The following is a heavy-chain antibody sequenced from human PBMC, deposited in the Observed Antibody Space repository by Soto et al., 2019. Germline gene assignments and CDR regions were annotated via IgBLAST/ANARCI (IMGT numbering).Heavy chain of an antibody. J-gene: IGHJ4*02. Sequence: SETLSLTCDVYGGSFIGYIWTWIRQTPGKGLQWIGQINHSGSANYNPSLKSRVTISVHTSNSQFSLELNSVTAADTAVYYCARGLISGSHYSGGWYYFDSWGQGTQVTVSS. CDR2: INHSGSA. CDR3: ARGLISGSHYSGGWYYFDS. V-gene: IGHV4-34*01. CDR1: GGSFIGYI. D-gene: IGHD1-26*01.